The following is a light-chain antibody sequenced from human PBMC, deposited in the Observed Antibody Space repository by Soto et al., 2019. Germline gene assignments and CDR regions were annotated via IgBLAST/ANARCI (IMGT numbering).Light chain of an antibody. Sequence: EIVFTQSPATLSFSPGERATPSCRASQSVSSYLAWYQQKPGQAPRLLIYDASNRATGIPARFSGSGSGTDFTLTISSLEPEDFAVYYCQQRSNWLLTLGGGTKVDIK. CDR3: QQRSNWLLT. V-gene: IGKV3-11*01. J-gene: IGKJ4*01. CDR1: QSVSSY. CDR2: DAS.